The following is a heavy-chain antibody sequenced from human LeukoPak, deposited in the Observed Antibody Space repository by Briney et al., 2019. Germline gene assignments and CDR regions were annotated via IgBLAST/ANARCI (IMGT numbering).Heavy chain of an antibody. V-gene: IGHV1-69*13. Sequence: SVKVSCKASGYTFTNYYMHWVRQAPGQGLEWMGGIIPIFGTANYAQKFQGRVTITADESTSTAYMELSSLRSEDTAVYYCARAPDSSGCRGGAFDIWGQGTMVTVSS. J-gene: IGHJ3*02. D-gene: IGHD3-22*01. CDR2: IIPIFGTA. CDR3: ARAPDSSGCRGGAFDI. CDR1: GYTFTNYY.